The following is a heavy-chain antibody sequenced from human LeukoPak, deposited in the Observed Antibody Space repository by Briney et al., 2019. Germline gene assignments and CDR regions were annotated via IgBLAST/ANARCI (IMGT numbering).Heavy chain of an antibody. V-gene: IGHV3-23*01. CDR3: AKGGMVRGVDSYYYYMDV. CDR2: ISGSGGST. J-gene: IGHJ6*03. Sequence: GGSLRLSCAASGFTFSDYYMSWIRQAPGKGLEWVSAISGSGGSTYYADSVKGRFTISRDNSKNTLYLQMNSLRAEDTAVYYCAKGGMVRGVDSYYYYMDVWGKGTTVTVSS. CDR1: GFTFSDYY. D-gene: IGHD3-10*01.